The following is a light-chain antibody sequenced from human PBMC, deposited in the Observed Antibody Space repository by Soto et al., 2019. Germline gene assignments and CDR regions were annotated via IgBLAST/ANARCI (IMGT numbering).Light chain of an antibody. V-gene: IGKV3-15*01. CDR1: QSVSTY. CDR2: GAS. CDR3: QQYDDWPWT. Sequence: EIVMTQSPATLSVSPGERATLSCRASQSVSTYLAWYQQKPGQTPRLLIYGASTRDTGFPSRFNGSGSGTDFTLTISSLQSEDFALYYCQQYDDWPWTFGQGTKVEIK. J-gene: IGKJ1*01.